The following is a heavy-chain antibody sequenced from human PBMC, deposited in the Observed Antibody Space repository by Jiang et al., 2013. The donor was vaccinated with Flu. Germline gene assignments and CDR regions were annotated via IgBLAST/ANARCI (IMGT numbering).Heavy chain of an antibody. CDR3: ARIYGPGSGYYDY. CDR2: IDWDDDK. CDR1: GFSLSTSGMR. V-gene: IGHV2-70*04. D-gene: IGHD3-10*01. Sequence: KPTQTLTLTCTFSGFSLSTSGMRVSWIRQPPGKALEWLARIDWDDDKFYSTSLKTRLTISKDTSKNQVVLTMTNMDPVDTATYYCARIYGPGSGYYDYWGQGTLVTVSS. J-gene: IGHJ4*02.